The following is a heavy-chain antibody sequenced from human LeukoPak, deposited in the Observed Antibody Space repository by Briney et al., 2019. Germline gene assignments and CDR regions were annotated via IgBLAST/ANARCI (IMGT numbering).Heavy chain of an antibody. CDR2: ISGSGGSQ. Sequence: GGSLRLSCAASGFTFSSYAMSCVRQAPGKGLEWVSAISGSGGSQYYADSVKGRFTISRDNSKNTLYLQMYSRRAEDTAVYYCAKGTLWELPLAPFDYWGQGTLVTVSS. J-gene: IGHJ4*02. CDR3: AKGTLWELPLAPFDY. CDR1: GFTFSSYA. V-gene: IGHV3-23*01. D-gene: IGHD1-26*01.